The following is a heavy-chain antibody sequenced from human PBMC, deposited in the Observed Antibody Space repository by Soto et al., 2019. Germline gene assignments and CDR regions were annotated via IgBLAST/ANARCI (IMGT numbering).Heavy chain of an antibody. CDR3: ARYKKEVRGVIISFYYGMDV. CDR2: IYYSGST. Sequence: SETLSLTCTVSGGSISSYYWSWIRQPPGKGLEWIGYIYYSGSTNYNPSLKSRVTISVDTSKNQFSLKLSSVTTADTAVYYCARYKKEVRGVIISFYYGMDVWGQGTTVTVSS. J-gene: IGHJ6*02. V-gene: IGHV4-59*01. D-gene: IGHD3-10*01. CDR1: GGSISSYY.